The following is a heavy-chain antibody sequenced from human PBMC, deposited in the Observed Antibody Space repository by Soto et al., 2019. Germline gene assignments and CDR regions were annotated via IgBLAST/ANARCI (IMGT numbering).Heavy chain of an antibody. CDR1: GGSFSGYY. V-gene: IGHV4-34*01. D-gene: IGHD3-3*01. CDR2: INHSGST. J-gene: IGHJ4*02. Sequence: PSETLSLTCAVYGGSFSGYYWSWIRQPPGKGLEWIGEINHSGSTNYNPSLKSRVTISVDTSKNQFSLKLSSVTAADTAVYYCARSPTPXITIFGVVIPISPFFDYWGQGTLVTVSS. CDR3: ARSPTPXITIFGVVIPISPFFDY.